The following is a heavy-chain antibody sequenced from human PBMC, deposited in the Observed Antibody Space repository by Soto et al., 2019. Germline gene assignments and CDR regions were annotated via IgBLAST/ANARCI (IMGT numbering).Heavy chain of an antibody. D-gene: IGHD1-26*01. V-gene: IGHV1-46*01. J-gene: IGHJ4*02. Sequence: GASVKVSCKASGYTFTSYYMHWVRQAPGQGLEWMGIINPSGGSTSYAQKFQGWVTMTRDTSISTAYMELSRLKSDDTAVYYCARDWGRGSYSIDYWGPGTLVTVSS. CDR1: GYTFTSYY. CDR3: ARDWGRGSYSIDY. CDR2: INPSGGST.